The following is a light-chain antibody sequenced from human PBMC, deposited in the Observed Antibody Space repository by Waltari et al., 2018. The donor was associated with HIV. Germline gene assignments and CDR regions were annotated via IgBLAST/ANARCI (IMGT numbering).Light chain of an antibody. V-gene: IGLV6-57*01. CDR2: ESY. J-gene: IGLJ3*02. CDR3: QSYDSNKNWV. CDR1: RGSIAGNY. Sequence: NFMLTQPHSVSESPGKTVTISCTRSRGSIAGNYGQWFQRRPGSSPTTVIYESYFRTSGVPARFSGSIDRSSNSASLTISGLKTEDEADYYCQSYDSNKNWVFGGGTKLTVL.